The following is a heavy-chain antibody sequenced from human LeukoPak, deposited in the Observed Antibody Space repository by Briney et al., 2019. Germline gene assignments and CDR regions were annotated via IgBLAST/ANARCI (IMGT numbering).Heavy chain of an antibody. CDR3: ARNNGATVTNFDY. CDR2: IYYSGST. CDR1: GGSISSYY. D-gene: IGHD4-17*01. V-gene: IGHV4-59*08. J-gene: IGHJ4*02. Sequence: SETLSLTCTVSGGSISSYYWSWTRQPPGKGLEWIGYIYYSGSTNYNPSLKSRVTISVDTSKNQFSLKLSSVTAADTAVYYCARNNGATVTNFDYWGQGTLVTVSS.